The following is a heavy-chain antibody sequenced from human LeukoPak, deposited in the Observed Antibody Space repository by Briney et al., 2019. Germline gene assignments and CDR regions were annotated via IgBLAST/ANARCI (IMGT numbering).Heavy chain of an antibody. CDR1: GYSFTSYW. CDR2: IYPGDSDT. J-gene: IGHJ4*02. V-gene: IGHV5-51*01. D-gene: IGHD6-13*01. Sequence: GESLKISCKGSGYSFTSYWIGWVRQMPGKGLEWMGIIYPGDSDTRYSPSFQGQVTISADKSISTAYLQWSSLKASDTAMYYCARLYPPAAGPSNFDYWGQGTLVTVSS. CDR3: ARLYPPAAGPSNFDY.